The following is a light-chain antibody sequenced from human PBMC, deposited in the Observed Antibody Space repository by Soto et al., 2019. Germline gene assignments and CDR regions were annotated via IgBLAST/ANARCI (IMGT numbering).Light chain of an antibody. Sequence: EIVLTQSPGTLSLSPGEGATLSCRASQSVSSTYLAWYQQKPGQAPRLLIYHTSSRATGIPDRFSGSGSGTDFTITISRLEPEDCAVYYYQQFGASSVTFGQGTKVEIK. V-gene: IGKV3-20*01. CDR2: HTS. CDR3: QQFGASSVT. CDR1: QSVSSTY. J-gene: IGKJ1*01.